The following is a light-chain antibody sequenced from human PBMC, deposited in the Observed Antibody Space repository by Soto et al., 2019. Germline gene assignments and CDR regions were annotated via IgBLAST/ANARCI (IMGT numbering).Light chain of an antibody. Sequence: EIVLTQSPCILSLSPGERASLSCGASQSITSSFLAWYQQKPGQAPRLLIYGASTRATGIPARFSGSGSGTEFTLTISSLQSEDFAVYYCQQYNNWPQTFGQGTKVDIK. V-gene: IGKV3-15*01. CDR1: QSITSS. J-gene: IGKJ1*01. CDR2: GAS. CDR3: QQYNNWPQT.